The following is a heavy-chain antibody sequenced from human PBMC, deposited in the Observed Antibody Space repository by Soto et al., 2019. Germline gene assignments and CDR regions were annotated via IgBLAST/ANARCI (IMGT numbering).Heavy chain of an antibody. J-gene: IGHJ4*02. V-gene: IGHV1-18*01. CDR2: ISSHDDKT. Sequence: ASVKASSKASGYRFSSNGLSWVRQAPGQGLEWMGWISSHDDKTNYAQKFQDRITLTTDTSTSTAYMELRSLRSDDTAVYYCARVEGSGTYYYYFQYWGQGTLVTVSS. D-gene: IGHD3-10*01. CDR1: GYRFSSNG. CDR3: ARVEGSGTYYYYFQY.